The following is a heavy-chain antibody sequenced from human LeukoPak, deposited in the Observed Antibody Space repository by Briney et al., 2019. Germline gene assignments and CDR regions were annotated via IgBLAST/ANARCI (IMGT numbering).Heavy chain of an antibody. CDR2: INSDGSST. V-gene: IGHV3-74*01. J-gene: IGHJ4*02. D-gene: IGHD6-19*01. CDR3: APTRYSSGWPFDY. Sequence: GSLRLSCAASGFTFSSYWMHWVRQAPGKGLVWVSRINSDGSSTTYADYVKGRFTISRDNAKNTLYLQMNSLRAEDTAVYYCAPTRYSSGWPFDYWGQGTLDTVSS. CDR1: GFTFSSYW.